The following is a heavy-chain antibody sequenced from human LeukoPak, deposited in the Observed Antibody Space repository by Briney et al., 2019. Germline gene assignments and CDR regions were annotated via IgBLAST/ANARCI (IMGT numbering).Heavy chain of an antibody. Sequence: TSETLSLTCAVSGGSISRNNWWSWVRQPPGKGLEWIGEIYHSGSTNYNPSLKSRVTISVDKSKNLFSLKLSSVTAADSAVYYCARGYSYGFPLDFWGQGTLVTVSS. CDR2: IYHSGST. J-gene: IGHJ4*02. CDR1: GGSISRNNW. CDR3: ARGYSYGFPLDF. V-gene: IGHV4-4*02. D-gene: IGHD5-18*01.